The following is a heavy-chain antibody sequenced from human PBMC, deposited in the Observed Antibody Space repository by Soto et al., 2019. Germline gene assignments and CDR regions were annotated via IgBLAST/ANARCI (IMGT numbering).Heavy chain of an antibody. Sequence: QVQLVQSGAEVRKPGASVKVSCKAAGYTFTNQYINWVRQAPGQGLEGRGIINPTGGSTTYAQKFQGRISMTGDTSTSTVYMDLSSLRSEDTAVYYCAREGSYYFDNRLDYWGQGTLVTVSS. CDR1: GYTFTNQY. J-gene: IGHJ4*02. V-gene: IGHV1-46*01. D-gene: IGHD3-22*01. CDR2: INPTGGST. CDR3: AREGSYYFDNRLDY.